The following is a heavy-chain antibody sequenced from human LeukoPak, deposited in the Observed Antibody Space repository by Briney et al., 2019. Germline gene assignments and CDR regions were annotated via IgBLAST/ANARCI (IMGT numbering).Heavy chain of an antibody. J-gene: IGHJ4*02. CDR3: ARGSMVRGVIMGGDLFDY. CDR2: ISAYNGNT. D-gene: IGHD3-10*01. CDR1: GYTFTSYG. Sequence: ASVKVSCKASGYTFTSYGISWVRQAPGQGLEWMGWISAYNGNTNYAQKLQDRVTMTTDTSTSTAYMELRSLRSDDTAVYYCARGSMVRGVIMGGDLFDYWGQGTLVTVSS. V-gene: IGHV1-18*01.